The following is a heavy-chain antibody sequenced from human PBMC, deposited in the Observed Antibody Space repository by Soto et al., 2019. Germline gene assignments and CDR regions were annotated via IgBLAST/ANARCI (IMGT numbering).Heavy chain of an antibody. D-gene: IGHD3-22*01. CDR3: ARYYYDSSGSNWFDP. V-gene: IGHV1-2*02. Sequence: ASVKVSCKASGYTFTGYYMHWVRQAPGQGLEWMGWINPNSGGTNYAQKFRGRVTMTRDTSISTAYMELSRLRSDDTAVYYCARYYYDSSGSNWFDPWGQGTLVTVSS. CDR1: GYTFTGYY. J-gene: IGHJ5*02. CDR2: INPNSGGT.